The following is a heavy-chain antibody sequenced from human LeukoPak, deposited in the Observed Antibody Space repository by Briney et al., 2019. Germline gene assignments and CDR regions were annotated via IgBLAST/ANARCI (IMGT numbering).Heavy chain of an antibody. Sequence: PSETLSLTCTVSGGSISSGGYYWSWIRQHPGKGLEWIGYIYYSGSTYYNPSLKSRVTISVDTSKNQFSLKLSSVTAADTAVYYCARASGGSLAFDYWGQGTLVTVSS. CDR3: ARASGGSLAFDY. D-gene: IGHD2-15*01. V-gene: IGHV4-31*03. J-gene: IGHJ4*02. CDR1: GGSISSGGYY. CDR2: IYYSGST.